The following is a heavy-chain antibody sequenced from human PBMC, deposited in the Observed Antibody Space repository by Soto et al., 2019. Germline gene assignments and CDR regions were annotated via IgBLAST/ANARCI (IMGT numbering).Heavy chain of an antibody. Sequence: QVQLVESGGGVVQPGRSLRLSCAASGFTFSSYAMHWVRQAPGKGLEWVAVISYDGSNKYYADSVKGRFTISRDNSKNTLYRQMNSLRAEDTAVYYCARDKRDLRVLEWSYYFDYWGQGTLVTVSS. CDR3: ARDKRDLRVLEWSYYFDY. J-gene: IGHJ4*02. CDR1: GFTFSSYA. V-gene: IGHV3-30-3*01. CDR2: ISYDGSNK. D-gene: IGHD3-3*01.